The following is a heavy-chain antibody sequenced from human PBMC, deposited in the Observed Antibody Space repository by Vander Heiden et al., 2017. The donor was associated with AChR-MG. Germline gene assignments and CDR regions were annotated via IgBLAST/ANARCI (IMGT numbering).Heavy chain of an antibody. CDR3: SGGYCSGGSCYSITTAD. Sequence: VPLVESGGGLVKPGGSLRLSGAASGFTFSDYYMGWIRQAPGKWLEWVSYISSSGSTIYYADSVKGRFTISRDNAKNSLYLQMNSLRAEDTAVYYWSGGYCSGGSCYSITTADWGQGTLVTVSS. D-gene: IGHD2-15*01. CDR2: ISSSGSTI. V-gene: IGHV3-11*01. J-gene: IGHJ4*02. CDR1: GFTFSDYY.